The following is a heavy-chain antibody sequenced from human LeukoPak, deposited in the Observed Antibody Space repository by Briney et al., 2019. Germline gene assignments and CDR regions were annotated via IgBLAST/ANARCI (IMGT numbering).Heavy chain of an antibody. D-gene: IGHD2-2*01. CDR2: ISAYNGNT. CDR3: ARRYCSSTSCPSYYYYYGMDV. CDR1: GYTFTSYG. V-gene: IGHV1-18*01. Sequence: ASVKVSCKASGYTFTSYGISWVRQAPGQGLEWMGWISAYNGNTNYAQKLQGRVTMTTDTSTGTAYMELRSLRSDDTAVYYCARRYCSSTSCPSYYYYYGMDVWGQGTTVTVSS. J-gene: IGHJ6*02.